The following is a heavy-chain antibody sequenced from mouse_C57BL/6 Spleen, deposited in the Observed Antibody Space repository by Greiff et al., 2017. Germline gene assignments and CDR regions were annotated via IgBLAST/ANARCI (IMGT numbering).Heavy chain of an antibody. D-gene: IGHD1-1*01. CDR3: AEIITTVVDYYAMDY. V-gene: IGHV1-7*01. Sequence: QVQLKESGAELAKPGASVKLSCKASGYTFTSYWMHWVKQRPGQGLEWIGYINPSSGYTKYNQKFKDKATLTADKSSSTAYMQLSSLTYEDSAVYYCAEIITTVVDYYAMDYWGQGTSVTVSS. J-gene: IGHJ4*01. CDR2: INPSSGYT. CDR1: GYTFTSYW.